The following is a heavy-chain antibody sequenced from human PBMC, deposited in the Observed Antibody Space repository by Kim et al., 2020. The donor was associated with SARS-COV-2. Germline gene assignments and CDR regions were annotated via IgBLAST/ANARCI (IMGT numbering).Heavy chain of an antibody. CDR3: ARTTPETTVPTVTTY. Sequence: SETLSLTCTVSGGSISSSSYYWGWIRQPPGKGLEWIGSIYYSGSTYYNPSLKSRVTISVDTSKNQFSLKLSSVTAAXTXVYYXARTTPETTVPTVTTYWGXGTXXTVSS. D-gene: IGHD4-17*01. V-gene: IGHV4-39*07. J-gene: IGHJ4*02. CDR2: IYYSGST. CDR1: GGSISSSSYY.